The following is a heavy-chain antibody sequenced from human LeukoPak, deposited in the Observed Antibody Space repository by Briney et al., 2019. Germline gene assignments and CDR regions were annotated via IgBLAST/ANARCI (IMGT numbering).Heavy chain of an antibody. V-gene: IGHV3-21*01. CDR2: ISSSGSDM. Sequence: GGSLRLSCAATGFSFSSYSMNWVRLAPGKGLEWVSSISSSGSDMYYADSVRGRFIVSRDNARNSLLLQMNSLRAEDTAVYFCARDPRVVVPAYFYYYYMDVWGKGTTVTVSS. CDR3: ARDPRVVVPAYFYYYYMDV. D-gene: IGHD2-2*01. J-gene: IGHJ6*03. CDR1: GFSFSSYS.